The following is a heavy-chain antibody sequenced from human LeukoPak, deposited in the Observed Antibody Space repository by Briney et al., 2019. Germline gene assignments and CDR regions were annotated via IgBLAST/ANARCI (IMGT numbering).Heavy chain of an antibody. CDR1: GFSFSSYG. Sequence: PGGSLRLSCAASGFSFSSYGMSWVRQAPGKGLEWVSAISGSGGNTYYADSVKGRFTISRDNSKNTVYLQMNSLRAEDTAVYYCAREDVSPWFDPWGQGTLVTVSS. V-gene: IGHV3-23*01. CDR3: AREDVSPWFDP. CDR2: ISGSGGNT. J-gene: IGHJ5*02. D-gene: IGHD3-16*01.